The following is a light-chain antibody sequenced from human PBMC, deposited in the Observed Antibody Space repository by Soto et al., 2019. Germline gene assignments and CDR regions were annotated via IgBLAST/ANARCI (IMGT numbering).Light chain of an antibody. V-gene: IGKV2-28*01. CDR3: MHEWR. J-gene: IGKJ1*01. CDR2: LRS. Sequence: DIVMTQSPLSLPVTPGEPASISCRSSQSLLHSNGYHYLDWYLQKPGQSPQLLIYLRSNLASGGTDRFSGSGSGTDVTLKNSSVEDGDVGVYYCMHEWRFGQGTKVDIK. CDR1: QSLLHSNGYHY.